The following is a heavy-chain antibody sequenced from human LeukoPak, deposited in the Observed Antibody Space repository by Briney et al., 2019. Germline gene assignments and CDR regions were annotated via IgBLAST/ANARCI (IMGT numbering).Heavy chain of an antibody. D-gene: IGHD2-15*01. CDR2: IKQDGSEK. V-gene: IGHV3-7*01. Sequence: PGGSLRLSCAASGFTFSSYWMSWVRQAPGKGLEWVAHIKQDGSEKYYVDSVKRRFTISRDNAKNSLYLQMNSLRAEDTAVYYCASAVVAATLYYFDYWGQGTLVTVSS. CDR1: GFTFSSYW. CDR3: ASAVVAATLYYFDY. J-gene: IGHJ4*02.